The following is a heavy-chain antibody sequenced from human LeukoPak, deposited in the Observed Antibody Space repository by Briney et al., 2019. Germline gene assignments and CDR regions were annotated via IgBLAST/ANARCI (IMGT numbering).Heavy chain of an antibody. Sequence: SVKVSCKASGGTFSSYAISWVRQAPGQGLEWMGGIIPIFGTANYAQKFQGRVTITTDESTSTAYMELSSLRSEDTAVYYCAREGGGNPHVPYYYYMGVWGKGTTVTVSS. D-gene: IGHD2-15*01. CDR1: GGTFSSYA. CDR3: AREGGGNPHVPYYYYMGV. V-gene: IGHV1-69*05. CDR2: IIPIFGTA. J-gene: IGHJ6*03.